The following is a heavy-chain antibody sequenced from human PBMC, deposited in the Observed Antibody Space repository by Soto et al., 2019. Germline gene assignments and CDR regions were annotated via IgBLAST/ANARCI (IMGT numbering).Heavy chain of an antibody. Sequence: EVQLVESGGGLVQPGGSLRLSCAASGFTFSDYWMSWVRQAPGKGLECVANIKTDGSEKYYVDPVKGRFTISRDNAKNSLYLQMNSLRAEDTAVYYCASSMGRGGNDYWGRETLVAVSS. V-gene: IGHV3-7*05. J-gene: IGHJ4*02. D-gene: IGHD3-10*01. CDR3: ASSMGRGGNDY. CDR1: GFTFSDYW. CDR2: IKTDGSEK.